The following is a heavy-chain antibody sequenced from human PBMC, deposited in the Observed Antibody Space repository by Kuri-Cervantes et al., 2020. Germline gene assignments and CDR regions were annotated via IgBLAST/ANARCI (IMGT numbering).Heavy chain of an antibody. CDR1: GFTFSSYW. V-gene: IGHV3-7*03. D-gene: IGHD3-10*01. CDR2: IKQDGSEK. Sequence: GESLKISCAASGFTFSSYWMSWVRQAPGKGLEWVANIKQDGSEKYYVDSVKGRFTISRDNAKNSLYLQMNSLRAEDTAVYYCARERADYGSGSYPFGAFDIWGQGTMVTVSS. J-gene: IGHJ3*02. CDR3: ARERADYGSGSYPFGAFDI.